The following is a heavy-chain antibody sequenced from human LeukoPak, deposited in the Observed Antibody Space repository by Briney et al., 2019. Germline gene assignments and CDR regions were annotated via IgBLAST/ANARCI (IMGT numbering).Heavy chain of an antibody. CDR2: ISAYNGNT. J-gene: IGHJ5*02. Sequence: GASVKVSCTASGYTFTSYGISWVRQAPGQGLEWMGWISAYNGNTNYAKKLHGRVTMTTDKSTTTAYMELRSLGSDDTAVYYCARDLGGYVKAVPREVPLFDHWGQGTLVTVSS. CDR3: ARDLGGYVKAVPREVPLFDH. D-gene: IGHD3-16*01. CDR1: GYTFTSYG. V-gene: IGHV1-18*01.